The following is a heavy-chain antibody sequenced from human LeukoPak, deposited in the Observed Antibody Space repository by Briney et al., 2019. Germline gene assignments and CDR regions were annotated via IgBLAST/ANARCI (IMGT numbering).Heavy chain of an antibody. Sequence: GASVKVSCKASGGTFSSYAISWVRQAPGQGLEWMGGIIPIFGTANYAQKFQGRVTITADESTSTASMELSSLRSEDTAVYYCATHTYYYGSGSYYSGNQVDYWGQGTLVTVSS. J-gene: IGHJ4*02. CDR1: GGTFSSYA. D-gene: IGHD3-10*01. CDR3: ATHTYYYGSGSYYSGNQVDY. V-gene: IGHV1-69*13. CDR2: IIPIFGTA.